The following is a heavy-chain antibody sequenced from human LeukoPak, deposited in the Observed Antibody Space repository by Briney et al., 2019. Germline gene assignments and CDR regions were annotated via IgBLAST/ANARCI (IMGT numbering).Heavy chain of an antibody. CDR1: GYSISSGYY. D-gene: IGHD2-21*02. CDR2: IYHSGST. CDR3: ARVGDGASDY. V-gene: IGHV4-38-2*02. J-gene: IGHJ4*02. Sequence: SETLSLTCTVSGYSISSGYYWGWIRQPPGKGLEWIGSIYHSGSTYYNPSLKSRVTISVDTSKNQFSLKLSSVTAADTAVYYCARVGDGASDYWGQGTLVTVSS.